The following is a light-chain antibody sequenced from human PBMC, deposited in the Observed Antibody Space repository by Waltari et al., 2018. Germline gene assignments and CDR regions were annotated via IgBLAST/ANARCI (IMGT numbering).Light chain of an antibody. CDR1: QSVGKY. CDR2: DTS. Sequence: EIILTQSPAPLSLSPGERATLSCRASQSVGKYLAWYQQKPGQAPRLLIYDTSNRATGIPARFSGSGSGTDFALTISSLEPEDFALYYCQQRINWLTFGGGTKVEIK. J-gene: IGKJ4*01. CDR3: QQRINWLT. V-gene: IGKV3-11*01.